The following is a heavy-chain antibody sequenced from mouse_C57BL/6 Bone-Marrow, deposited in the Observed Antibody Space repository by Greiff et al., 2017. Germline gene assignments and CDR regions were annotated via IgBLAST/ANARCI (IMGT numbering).Heavy chain of an antibody. D-gene: IGHD2-2*01. V-gene: IGHV5-17*01. CDR2: ISSGSSTI. CDR1: GFTFSDYG. Sequence: EVKLMESGGGLVKPGGSLTFSCAASGFTFSDYGMHWVRQAPEKGLEWVAYISSGSSTIYYADTVKGRFTLSRDNAKNTLFLQMNSLRSEDSAVYYCAREWLPAWFAYWGQGTLVTVSA. CDR3: AREWLPAWFAY. J-gene: IGHJ3*01.